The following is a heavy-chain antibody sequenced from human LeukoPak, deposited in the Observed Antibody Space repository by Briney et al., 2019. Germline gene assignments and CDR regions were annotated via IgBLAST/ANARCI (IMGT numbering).Heavy chain of an antibody. Sequence: PGGSLRLSCAASGFTFDDYAMHWVRQAPGKGLEWVSGISWNSGSIGYADSVKGRFTISRDNAKNSLYLQMNSLETEDTAVYYCTTDRLLWFGELFFAYWGQGTLVTVSS. V-gene: IGHV3-9*01. CDR1: GFTFDDYA. J-gene: IGHJ4*02. CDR2: ISWNSGSI. D-gene: IGHD3-10*01. CDR3: TTDRLLWFGELFFAY.